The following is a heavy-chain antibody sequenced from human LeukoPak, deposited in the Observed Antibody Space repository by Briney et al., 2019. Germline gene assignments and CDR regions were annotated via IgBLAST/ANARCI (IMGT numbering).Heavy chain of an antibody. J-gene: IGHJ4*02. Sequence: GGSLRLSCAASGFTFSSYAMTWVRQAPGKGLEWVSGISGSGGNTYYTDSVKGRFIISRDNSKNTLYLQLNSLRAEDTALYYCATYRRPFSDWGSYYFDYWGQGTLVTVSS. CDR2: ISGSGGNT. D-gene: IGHD3-16*01. CDR3: ATYRRPFSDWGSYYFDY. CDR1: GFTFSSYA. V-gene: IGHV3-23*01.